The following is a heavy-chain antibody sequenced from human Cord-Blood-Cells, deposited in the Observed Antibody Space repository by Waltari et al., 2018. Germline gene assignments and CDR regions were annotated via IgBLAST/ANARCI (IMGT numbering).Heavy chain of an antibody. CDR1: GYSISSGYY. J-gene: IGHJ5*02. D-gene: IGHD6-19*01. CDR2: IYHSGST. CDR3: ACGGGLGENNWFDP. V-gene: IGHV4-38-2*01. Sequence: QVQLQESGPGLVKPSETLSLTCAVSGYSISSGYYWGWIRQPPGKGLEWIGSIYHSGSTSYTPSPKSRVTISVDTSKNQFSRKLSSVTAADTAVYYCACGGGLGENNWFDPWGQGTLVTVSS.